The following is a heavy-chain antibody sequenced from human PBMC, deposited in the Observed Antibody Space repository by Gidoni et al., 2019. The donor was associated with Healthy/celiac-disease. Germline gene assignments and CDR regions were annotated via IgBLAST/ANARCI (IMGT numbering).Heavy chain of an antibody. CDR2: IKSKTDGGTT. CDR3: TLGGYSSGWIDAFDI. V-gene: IGHV3-15*01. J-gene: IGHJ3*02. Sequence: EVQLVESGGGLVKPGGSLRLSCAASGFTFSNAWMSWVRQAPGKGLEWVGRIKSKTDGGTTDYAAPVKGRFTISRDDSKNTLYLQMNSLKTEDTAVYYCTLGGYSSGWIDAFDIWGQGTMVTVSS. D-gene: IGHD6-19*01. CDR1: GFTFSNAW.